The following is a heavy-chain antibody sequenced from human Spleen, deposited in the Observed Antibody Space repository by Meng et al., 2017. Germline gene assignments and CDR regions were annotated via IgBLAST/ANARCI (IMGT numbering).Heavy chain of an antibody. CDR1: GGSFSDYY. CDR2: INHSGST. J-gene: IGHJ4*02. V-gene: IGHV4-34*01. D-gene: IGHD4-11*01. CDR3: ARGPTTMAHDFDY. Sequence: VQLQQAGAGLFQPSETLSLTCVVSGGSFSDYYWSWIRQPPGKGLEWIGEINHSGSTNYNPSLESRATISVDTSQNNLSLKLSSVTAADSAVYYCARGPTTMAHDFDYWGQGTLVTVSS.